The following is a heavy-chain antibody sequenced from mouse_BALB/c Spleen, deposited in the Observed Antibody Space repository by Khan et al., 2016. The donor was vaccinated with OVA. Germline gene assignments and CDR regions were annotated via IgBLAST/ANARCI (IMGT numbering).Heavy chain of an antibody. Sequence: EVQLQESGPGLVKPSQSLSLTCTVTGYSITSYYAWNWIRQFPGNKLEWMGYISYSGSTTYNPSLKSRISITRDTSKNQFFLQLKSVTTEDTATYYCARGNYYGYYFDYWGQGTSLTVSS. CDR3: ARGNYYGYYFDY. CDR1: GYSITSYYA. J-gene: IGHJ2*02. CDR2: ISYSGST. D-gene: IGHD1-1*01. V-gene: IGHV3-2*02.